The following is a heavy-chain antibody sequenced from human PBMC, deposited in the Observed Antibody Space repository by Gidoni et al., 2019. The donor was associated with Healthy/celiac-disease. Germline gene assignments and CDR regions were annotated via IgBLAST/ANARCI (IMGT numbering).Heavy chain of an antibody. CDR2: ISYDGSNK. Sequence: QVQLVESGGGVVQPGRSLRLSCAASGFTFSSYAMHWVRQAPGKALEWVAVISYDGSNKYYADSVKGRFTISRDNSKNTLYLQMNSLRAEDTAVYYCARDNSSSSDAFDIWGQGTMVTVSS. CDR3: ARDNSSSSDAFDI. CDR1: GFTFSSYA. V-gene: IGHV3-30-3*01. J-gene: IGHJ3*02. D-gene: IGHD6-13*01.